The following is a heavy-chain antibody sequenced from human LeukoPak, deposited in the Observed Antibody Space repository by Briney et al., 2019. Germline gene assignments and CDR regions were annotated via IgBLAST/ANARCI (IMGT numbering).Heavy chain of an antibody. CDR3: ARMPGTPDTQFDY. CDR2: IYPGDSDT. Sequence: GESLKISCKGSGYSFTSYWIGWVRQMPGKGLEWMGIIYPGDSDTRYSPSFQGQVTISADKSISTAYLQWNSLKASDTAMYYCARMPGTPDTQFDYWGQGTLVTVSS. D-gene: IGHD1-1*01. CDR1: GYSFTSYW. J-gene: IGHJ4*02. V-gene: IGHV5-51*01.